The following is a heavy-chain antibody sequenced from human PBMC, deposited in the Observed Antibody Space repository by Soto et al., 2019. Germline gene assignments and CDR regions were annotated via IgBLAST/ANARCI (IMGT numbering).Heavy chain of an antibody. V-gene: IGHV4-30-4*01. CDR3: ASYEWVNYGLDV. CDR2: IHYSGST. D-gene: IGHD3-22*01. J-gene: IGHJ6*02. Sequence: SETLSLTCTVSGGSISNGDYYWIWIRRPPGKGLEWIGYIHYSGSTFYNPSLKSRVTISVDTSKSQFSLKLRSVTAADTAVYYCASYEWVNYGLDVWGQGTTVTVSS. CDR1: GGSISNGDYY.